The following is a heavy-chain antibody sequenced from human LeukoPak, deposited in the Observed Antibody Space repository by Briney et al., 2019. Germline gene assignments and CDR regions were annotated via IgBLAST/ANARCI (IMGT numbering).Heavy chain of an antibody. Sequence: SETLSLTCAVYGGSFSGYYWSWIRQPPGKGLEWIGEINHSGSTNYNPSLKSRVTISVDTSKNQFSLKLSSVTAADTAVYYCARGGRIGCYGSGSYYPPRYYYGMDVWGKGTTVTVSS. J-gene: IGHJ6*04. D-gene: IGHD3-10*01. V-gene: IGHV4-34*01. CDR3: ARGGRIGCYGSGSYYPPRYYYGMDV. CDR2: INHSGST. CDR1: GGSFSGYY.